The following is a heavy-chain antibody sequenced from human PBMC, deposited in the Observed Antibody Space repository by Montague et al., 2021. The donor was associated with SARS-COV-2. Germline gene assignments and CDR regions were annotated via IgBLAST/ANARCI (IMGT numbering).Heavy chain of an antibody. CDR1: GGSFSGHY. D-gene: IGHD2-8*02. CDR2: VNNSESA. Sequence: SETLSLTCAVYGGSFSGHYWSWICQRPGKGLEREGEVNNSESANYNPTPKSQVTISVDTSKNQYSLKLSPVSAADTAAYYCARVSAVFTRKILGYYYYGIDVWGQGTTVTVSS. CDR3: ARVSAVFTRKILGYYYYGIDV. V-gene: IGHV4-34*01. J-gene: IGHJ6*02.